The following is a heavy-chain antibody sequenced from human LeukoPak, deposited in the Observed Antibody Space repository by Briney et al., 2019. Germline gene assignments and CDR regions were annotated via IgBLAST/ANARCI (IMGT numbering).Heavy chain of an antibody. V-gene: IGHV4-59*08. D-gene: IGHD6-19*01. J-gene: IGHJ4*02. Sequence: SETLSLTCTVSGGSISNNNWTWIRQPPGKGLEYIGYIYYTGGTNYNPSLKSRVTISVDTSKNQFSLKLSSVTAADTAVYFCAKYGGSGWVIDYWGQGTLATVSS. CDR2: IYYTGGT. CDR1: GGSISNNN. CDR3: AKYGGSGWVIDY.